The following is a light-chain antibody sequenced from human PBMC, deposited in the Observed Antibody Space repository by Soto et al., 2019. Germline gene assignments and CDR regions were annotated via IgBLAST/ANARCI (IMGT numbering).Light chain of an antibody. CDR3: QQSYIFPRT. V-gene: IGKV1-39*01. Sequence: DIQMTQSPSSLSASVGDRVTITCRASQSISTYLNWYQQKSGNAPKLLLYDVSTLQAGVPSRFSGSGSGTDFTPTISSLQPDHFATYYCQQSYIFPRTFGQGTKVDIK. CDR2: DVS. CDR1: QSISTY. J-gene: IGKJ1*01.